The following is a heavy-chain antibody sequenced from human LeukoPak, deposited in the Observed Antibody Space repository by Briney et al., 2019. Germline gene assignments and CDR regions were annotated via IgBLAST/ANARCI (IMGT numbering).Heavy chain of an antibody. CDR2: IYSGGNT. V-gene: IGHV3-53*01. D-gene: IGHD6-13*01. J-gene: IGHJ4*02. CDR3: TRDTPGIAASVSGG. Sequence: GGSLRLSCTASGFSVSHNYMDWVRQAPGKGLEWVALIYSGGNTHYADSVKGRFTISRDNSKNTLYLQMSSLRVEDTAVYYCTRDTPGIAASVSGGWGQGTLVTVSS. CDR1: GFSVSHNY.